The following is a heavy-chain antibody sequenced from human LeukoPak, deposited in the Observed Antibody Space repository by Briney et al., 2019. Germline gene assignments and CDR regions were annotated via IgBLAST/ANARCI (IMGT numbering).Heavy chain of an antibody. CDR3: VARAVAGSSYFDY. Sequence: PSETLSLTCTVSGGSISSYYWSWIRQPPGKGLEWIGYIYYSGGTNYNPSLKSRVTISVDTSKNQFSLKLSSVTAADTAVYYCVARAVAGSSYFDYWGQGTLVTVSS. CDR1: GGSISSYY. V-gene: IGHV4-59*08. J-gene: IGHJ4*02. D-gene: IGHD6-19*01. CDR2: IYYSGGT.